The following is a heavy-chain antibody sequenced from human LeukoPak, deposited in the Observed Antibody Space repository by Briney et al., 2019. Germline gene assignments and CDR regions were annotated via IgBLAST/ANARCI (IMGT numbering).Heavy chain of an antibody. CDR2: ISSSSSLI. V-gene: IGHV3-21*01. Sequence: GGSLRLSCAASGFTFSYYSLNWVRQAPGRGLEWVSCISSSSSLIFYSDSVRGRFTISRDNAKNLLYLHMNSLRVEDTAVYYCAKVDRGDYSSSPVPYYNYYMNVWGKGTTVTVSS. CDR3: AKVDRGDYSSSPVPYYNYYMNV. CDR1: GFTFSYYS. J-gene: IGHJ6*03. D-gene: IGHD6-13*01.